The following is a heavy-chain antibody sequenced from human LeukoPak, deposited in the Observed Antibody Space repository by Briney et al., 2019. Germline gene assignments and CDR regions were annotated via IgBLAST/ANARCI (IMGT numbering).Heavy chain of an antibody. D-gene: IGHD3-22*01. V-gene: IGHV4-39*01. CDR1: GGSISSTGYC. CDR3: ANAGVRYFDSSGLYAFDF. CDR2: IYYSGST. J-gene: IGHJ3*01. Sequence: SETLSLTCAVSGGSISSTGYCWAWIRQPPGKGLEWIGTIYYSGSTYHNTSLKSRITMSVDTSRNQFSLKLSSVDAADTAVYYCANAGVRYFDSSGLYAFDFWGRGTTVTVSS.